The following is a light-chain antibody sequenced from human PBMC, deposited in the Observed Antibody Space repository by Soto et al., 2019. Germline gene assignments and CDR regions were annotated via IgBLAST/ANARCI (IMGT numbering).Light chain of an antibody. CDR1: SGHSNYA. V-gene: IGLV4-69*01. J-gene: IGLJ3*02. CDR3: QTWGTGTWV. CDR2: LNSDGSH. Sequence: QPVLTQSPSASASLGASVKLTCTLSSGHSNYAIAWHQQQPEKGPRYLMKLNSDGSHSKGDGIPDRFSGSSSGAERYLTISSLQSEDEADYCCQTWGTGTWVFGGGTKVTVL.